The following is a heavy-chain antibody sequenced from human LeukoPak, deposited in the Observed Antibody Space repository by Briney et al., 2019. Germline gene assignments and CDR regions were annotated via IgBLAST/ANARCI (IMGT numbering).Heavy chain of an antibody. CDR1: GFTFSSYS. CDR3: ARENGVGATSDY. D-gene: IGHD1-26*01. CDR2: ISSSSSYI. V-gene: IGHV3-21*04. Sequence: GGSLRLSCAASGFTFSSYSMNWVRQAPGKGLEWVSSISSSSSYIYYADSVKGRFTISRDNAKNSLYLQMNSLRAEDTAVYYCARENGVGATSDYWGQGTLVTVSS. J-gene: IGHJ4*02.